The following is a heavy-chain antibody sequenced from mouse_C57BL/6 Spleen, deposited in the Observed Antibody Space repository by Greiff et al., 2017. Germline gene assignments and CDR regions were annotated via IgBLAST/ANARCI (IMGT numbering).Heavy chain of an antibody. CDR1: GYTFTDYE. CDR2: IDPETGGT. J-gene: IGHJ3*01. CDR3: TRRGDDYDVPFAY. D-gene: IGHD2-4*01. V-gene: IGHV1-15*01. Sequence: QVQLQQSGAELVRPGASVTLSCKASGYTFTDYEMHWVKQTPVHGLEWIGAIDPETGGTAYNQKFKGKAILTADKSSSTAYMELRSLTSEDSAVYYCTRRGDDYDVPFAYWGQGTLVTVSA.